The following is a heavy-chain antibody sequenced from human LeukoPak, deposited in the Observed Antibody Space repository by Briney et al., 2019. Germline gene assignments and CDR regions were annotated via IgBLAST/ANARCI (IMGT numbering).Heavy chain of an antibody. D-gene: IGHD2-15*01. V-gene: IGHV7-4-1*02. CDR1: GYTFTSYA. CDR3: ARDSTGVDDY. CDR2: INTNTGTP. J-gene: IGHJ4*02. Sequence: ASVKVSCKASGYTFTSYAMNWVRQAPGQGLEWMGWINTNTGTPTYTRGFTGRFVFSLDTSVSTAYLQASSLKTEDTAVYYCARDSTGVDDYWGQGTLVTVSS.